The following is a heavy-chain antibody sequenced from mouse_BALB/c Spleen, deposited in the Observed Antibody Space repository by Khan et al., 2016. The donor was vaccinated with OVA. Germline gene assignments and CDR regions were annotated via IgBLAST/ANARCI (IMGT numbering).Heavy chain of an antibody. D-gene: IGHD2-1*01. J-gene: IGHJ3*01. CDR1: GYTFTTYW. CDR3: AIRGEYGIVAY. Sequence: QVQLQQSGAELAKPGASVKMSCKASGYTFTTYWMHWVKQRPGQGLDWIGYINPSTGYTKYNQKFKDKATLTADKSSSTAYMQLNSLTSEDSAVYYSAIRGEYGIVAYWGQGTLVTVSA. CDR2: INPSTGYT. V-gene: IGHV1-7*01.